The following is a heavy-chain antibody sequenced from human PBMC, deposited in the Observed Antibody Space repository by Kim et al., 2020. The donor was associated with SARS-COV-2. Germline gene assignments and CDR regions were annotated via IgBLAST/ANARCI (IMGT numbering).Heavy chain of an antibody. J-gene: IGHJ3*02. Sequence: NYAQKLQGRVTMTTDTSTSTAYMELRSLRSDDTAVYYCANAGPGRWAFDIWGQGTMVTVSS. CDR3: ANAGPGRWAFDI. D-gene: IGHD1-1*01. V-gene: IGHV1-18*01.